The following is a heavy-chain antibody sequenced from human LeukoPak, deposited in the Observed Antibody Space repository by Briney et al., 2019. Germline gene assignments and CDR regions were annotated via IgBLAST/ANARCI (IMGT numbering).Heavy chain of an antibody. CDR2: IYNDGRT. V-gene: IGHV3-53*01. J-gene: IGHJ3*01. CDR1: GFTVSNKY. Sequence: GGSLRLSCAASGFTVSNKYMTWVRQAPGKGLEWVSLIYNDGRTYYADSVKGRYTISRDNSKNTVYLQMSSLRVEDTAVYYCARGLFLSGYLDAFDLWGQGTVVTVSS. CDR3: ARGLFLSGYLDAFDL. D-gene: IGHD3-22*01.